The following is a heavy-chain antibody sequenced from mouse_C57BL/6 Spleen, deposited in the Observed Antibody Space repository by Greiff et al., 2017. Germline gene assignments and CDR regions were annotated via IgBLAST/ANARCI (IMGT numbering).Heavy chain of an antibody. J-gene: IGHJ4*01. Sequence: VQLQQPGAELVKPGASVKLSCKASGYTFTSYWMHWVKQRPGQGLEWIGMIHPNSGSTNYNEKFKSKATLTVDKSSSTAYMPLSSLTSEDSAVYYCARAVTTVVATRAMDYWGQGTSVTVSS. CDR3: ARAVTTVVATRAMDY. D-gene: IGHD1-1*01. V-gene: IGHV1-64*01. CDR2: IHPNSGST. CDR1: GYTFTSYW.